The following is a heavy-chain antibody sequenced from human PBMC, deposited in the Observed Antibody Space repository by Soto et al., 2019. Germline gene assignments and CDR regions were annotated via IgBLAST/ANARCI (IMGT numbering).Heavy chain of an antibody. D-gene: IGHD3-22*01. Sequence: PGESLKISCKGSGYSFTTYWIAWVHQMPGKGLEWMGIIYPGDSDTRYSPSFQGQVTISADKSISTAYLQWSSLKASDTAMYYCARKYYYDSSGYRDALDIWGQGTMVTVSS. J-gene: IGHJ3*02. V-gene: IGHV5-51*07. CDR1: GYSFTTYW. CDR3: ARKYYYDSSGYRDALDI. CDR2: IYPGDSDT.